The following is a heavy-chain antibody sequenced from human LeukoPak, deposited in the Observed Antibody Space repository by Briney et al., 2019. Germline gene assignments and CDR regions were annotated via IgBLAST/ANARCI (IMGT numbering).Heavy chain of an antibody. CDR1: GGSFSGYY. J-gene: IGHJ4*02. D-gene: IGHD3-3*01. CDR2: INHSGST. CDR3: ARGRYYDFWSGYYLFDY. Sequence: SETLSLTCAVYGGSFSGYYWSWIRQPPGKGLEWIGEINHSGSTNYNPSLKSRVTISVDTSKNQFSLKLSSVTAADTAVYYCARGRYYDFWSGYYLFDYWGQGTLGTVSS. V-gene: IGHV4-34*01.